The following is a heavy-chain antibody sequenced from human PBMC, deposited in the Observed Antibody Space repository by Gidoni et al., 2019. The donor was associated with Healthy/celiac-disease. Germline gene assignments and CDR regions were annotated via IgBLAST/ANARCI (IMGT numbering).Heavy chain of an antibody. Sequence: EVQLVESGGGLVKPGGSLSPSCAASGFTSSTYSMNWVRQAPGKGLEWVSSISSSSSYIYYADAVKGRFTISRDNAKNSLYLQMNSLRAEDTAVYYCALGSSGYYDGMDVWGQGTTVTVSS. CDR1: GFTSSTYS. CDR3: ALGSSGYYDGMDV. D-gene: IGHD3-22*01. V-gene: IGHV3-21*01. J-gene: IGHJ6*02. CDR2: ISSSSSYI.